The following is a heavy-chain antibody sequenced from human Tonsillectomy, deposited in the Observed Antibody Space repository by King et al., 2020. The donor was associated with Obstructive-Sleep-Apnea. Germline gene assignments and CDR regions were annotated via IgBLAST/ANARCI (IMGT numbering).Heavy chain of an antibody. J-gene: IGHJ4*02. CDR3: ARGDRISIFGVVTRYFFDF. CDR2: INYCGTS. Sequence: VQLQQWGAGLLKPSETLSLTCAVYGGSFSSYYWSWIRQPPGQGLEWIGEINYCGTSDYNPSLNSRVTISVDTSKSQVFLKLNSVTAADTAVYYCARGDRISIFGVVTRYFFDFWGQGTLVAVSS. CDR1: GGSFSSYY. V-gene: IGHV4-34*01. D-gene: IGHD3-3*01.